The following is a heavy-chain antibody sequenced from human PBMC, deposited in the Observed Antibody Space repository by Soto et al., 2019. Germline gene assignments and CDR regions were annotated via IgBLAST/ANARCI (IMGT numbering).Heavy chain of an antibody. CDR1: EGLSRGYD. Sequence: PSETTCLPSAVAEGLSRGYDWSWIRQPPGKGLEWIGEINHSGSTNYNPSLKSRVTISVDTSKNQFSLKLSSVTAADTAVDYCASKFGELLADAFEIWGEGTMVTVSS. D-gene: IGHD3-10*01. V-gene: IGHV4-34*01. CDR3: ASKFGELLADAFEI. CDR2: INHSGST. J-gene: IGHJ3*02.